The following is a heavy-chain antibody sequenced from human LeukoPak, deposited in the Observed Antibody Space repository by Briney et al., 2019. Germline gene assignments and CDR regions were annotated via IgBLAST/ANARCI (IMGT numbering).Heavy chain of an antibody. CDR2: SNSDGSAT. CDR3: AREWRGFEDY. D-gene: IGHD3-9*01. V-gene: IGHV3-74*01. CDR1: GFTFSTYW. J-gene: IGHJ4*02. Sequence: GGSLRLSCAASGFTFSTYWMHWVRQAPGKGLVWVARSNSDGSATIYADSVKGRFVISRDNSKNTLCLQMSSLRVEDTAMYYCAREWRGFEDYWGQGTLVTVSS.